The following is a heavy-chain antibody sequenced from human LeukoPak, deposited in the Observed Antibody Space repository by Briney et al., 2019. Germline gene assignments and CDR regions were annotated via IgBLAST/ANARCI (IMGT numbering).Heavy chain of an antibody. J-gene: IGHJ5*02. Sequence: GASVKVSCKAFGGTFSSYAISWVRQAPGPGLEWMGRIIPIFGTANYAQKFQGRVTITTDEYTSTAYMELSSRRSEDTAVYYCARGAYDSSGYYPYNWFDPWGQGTLVTVSS. V-gene: IGHV1-69*05. CDR3: ARGAYDSSGYYPYNWFDP. CDR1: GGTFSSYA. D-gene: IGHD3-22*01. CDR2: IIPIFGTA.